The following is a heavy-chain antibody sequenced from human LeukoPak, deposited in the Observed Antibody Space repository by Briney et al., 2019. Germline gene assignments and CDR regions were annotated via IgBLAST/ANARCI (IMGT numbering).Heavy chain of an antibody. J-gene: IGHJ4*02. CDR3: ARGVDYYENSGTIDY. D-gene: IGHD3-22*01. CDR1: GFTFSSYG. CDR2: IWYDGSNK. Sequence: GGSLRLSCAASGFTFSSYGMHWVRQAPGKGLEWVAIIWYDGSNKTYEDSVKGRFTISRDNSKNTLYLQMDSLRAEDTAVYYCARGVDYYENSGTIDYWGQGTLVTVSS. V-gene: IGHV3-33*01.